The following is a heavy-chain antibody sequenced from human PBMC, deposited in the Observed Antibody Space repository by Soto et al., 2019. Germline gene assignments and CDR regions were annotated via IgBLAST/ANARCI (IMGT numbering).Heavy chain of an antibody. CDR3: ASQTGFGELLFSAFDI. CDR2: IYYSGST. V-gene: IGHV4-39*01. J-gene: IGHJ3*02. Sequence: SETLSLTCTVSGGSISSSSYYWGWIRQPPGKGLEWIGSIYYSGSTYYNPSLKSRVTISVDTSKNQFSLKLSSVTAADTAVYYCASQTGFGELLFSAFDIWGQGTMVTVSS. D-gene: IGHD3-10*01. CDR1: GGSISSSSYY.